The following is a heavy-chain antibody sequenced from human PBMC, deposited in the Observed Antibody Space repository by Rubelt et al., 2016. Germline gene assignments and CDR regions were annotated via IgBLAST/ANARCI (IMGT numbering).Heavy chain of an antibody. CDR2: IYWNDDK. CDR3: AHRAGKGMVTITAVAFDI. CDR1: GFSLSTSGVG. V-gene: IGHV2-5*01. Sequence: QITLKESGPTLVKPTQTLTLTCTFSGFSLSTSGVGVGWIRQPPGKALEWLALIYWNDDKRYSPSLKSRLTITKDTSKNQVVLTMTNMDPVDTATYYCAHRAGKGMVTITAVAFDIWGQGTMVTVSS. J-gene: IGHJ3*02. D-gene: IGHD5-24*01.